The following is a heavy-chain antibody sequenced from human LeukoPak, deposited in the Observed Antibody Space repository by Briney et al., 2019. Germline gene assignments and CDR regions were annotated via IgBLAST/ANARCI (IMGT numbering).Heavy chain of an antibody. CDR3: ARDIAAAGIYADY. Sequence: GGSLRLSCAASGFTFSSYSMNWVRQAPGKGLEWVSSISSSSSYIYYADSVKGRFTISRDNAKSSLYLQMNSLRAEDTAVYYCARDIAAAGIYADYWGQGTLVTVSS. CDR1: GFTFSSYS. J-gene: IGHJ4*02. V-gene: IGHV3-21*01. CDR2: ISSSSSYI. D-gene: IGHD6-13*01.